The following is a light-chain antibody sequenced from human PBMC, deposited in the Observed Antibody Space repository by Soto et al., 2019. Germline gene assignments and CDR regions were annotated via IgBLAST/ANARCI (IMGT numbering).Light chain of an antibody. CDR2: DAS. CDR3: QQRSNWPST. CDR1: QSVSSS. J-gene: IGKJ2*01. V-gene: IGKV3-11*01. Sequence: DIVLTQSPATLSLSPGERATLSCRASQSVSSSLAWYQQKPGQAPRLLIYDASNRATGIPARFSGSGSGTDFTLTISSLEPEYFAVYDCQQRSNWPSTFGQGTKLEIK.